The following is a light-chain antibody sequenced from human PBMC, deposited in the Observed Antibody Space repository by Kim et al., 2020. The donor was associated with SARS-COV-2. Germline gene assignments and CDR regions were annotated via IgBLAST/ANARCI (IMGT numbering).Light chain of an antibody. J-gene: IGKJ4*01. Sequence: EIVMTQSPATLSVSPGERATLSCGASQSVSSNLAWYQQKPGQAPRLLIYGASTRATGIPARFSGSGSGTEFTLTISSLQSEDFAVYYCQQYNNWSPLTFGGGTKVDIK. V-gene: IGKV3-15*01. CDR1: QSVSSN. CDR3: QQYNNWSPLT. CDR2: GAS.